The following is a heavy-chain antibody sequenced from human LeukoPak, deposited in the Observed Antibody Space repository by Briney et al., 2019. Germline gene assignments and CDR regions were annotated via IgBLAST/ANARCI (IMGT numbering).Heavy chain of an antibody. Sequence: PGKSLRLSCAASGFTFSNYAMHRVRQAPGKGLEWVSLISSSGTYEYYADSVKGRFTISRDNSKNTLYLQLNSLRAEDTAVYYCARDSTYYYDSGSSGPYYFDNWGQGTLVTVSS. V-gene: IGHV3-30*01. D-gene: IGHD3-10*01. J-gene: IGHJ4*02. CDR1: GFTFSNYA. CDR3: ARDSTYYYDSGSSGPYYFDN. CDR2: ISSSGTYE.